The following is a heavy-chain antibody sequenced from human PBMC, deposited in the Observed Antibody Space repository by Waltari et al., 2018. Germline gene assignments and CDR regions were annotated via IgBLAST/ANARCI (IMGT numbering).Heavy chain of an antibody. J-gene: IGHJ4*02. V-gene: IGHV4-38-2*01. D-gene: IGHD3-22*01. CDR2: IYHSGST. CDR1: GYSISSGYY. CDR3: ARRNLQFSYYYDSSGYYLDY. Sequence: QVQLQESGPGLVKPSETLSLTCAVSGYSISSGYYWGWIRQPPGKGLEWIGSIYHSGSTYYNPSLKRRVTISVDTSKNQFSLKLSSVTAADTAVYYCARRNLQFSYYYDSSGYYLDYWGQGTLVTVSS.